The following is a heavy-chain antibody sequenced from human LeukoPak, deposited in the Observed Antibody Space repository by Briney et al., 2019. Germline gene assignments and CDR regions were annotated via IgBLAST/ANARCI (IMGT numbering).Heavy chain of an antibody. CDR3: ARGLGGTYSDY. CDR2: IIPIFGTP. D-gene: IGHD1-26*01. V-gene: IGHV1-69*13. J-gene: IGHJ4*02. CDR1: GGTRSSYA. Sequence: SVKVSCKPSGGTRSSYAISWVRQAPGQGLEWMEGIIPIFGTPNYAQKFQGRVTITADESTSTAYMELSSLRSEDRAVYYCARGLGGTYSDYWGQGTLVTVSS.